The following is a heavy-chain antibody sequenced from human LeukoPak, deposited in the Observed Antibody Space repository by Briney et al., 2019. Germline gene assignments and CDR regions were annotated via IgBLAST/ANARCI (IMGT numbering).Heavy chain of an antibody. J-gene: IGHJ4*02. D-gene: IGHD3-22*01. Sequence: GGSLRLSCAASGFTFSSYDMHWVRQATGKGLEWVSAIGTAGDTYYPGSVKGRFTISRENAKNSLYLQMNSLRAGDTAVYYCARVVRDISSGYYYDYWGQGTLVTVSS. V-gene: IGHV3-13*01. CDR3: ARVVRDISSGYYYDY. CDR2: IGTAGDT. CDR1: GFTFSSYD.